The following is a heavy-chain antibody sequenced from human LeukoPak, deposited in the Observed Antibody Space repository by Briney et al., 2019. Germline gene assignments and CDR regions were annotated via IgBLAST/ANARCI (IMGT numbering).Heavy chain of an antibody. D-gene: IGHD6-19*01. J-gene: IGHJ6*02. CDR1: GYTFTSYD. Sequence: ASVKVSCKASGYTFTSYDINWVRQATGQGLEWMGWMNPNSGNTGYAQKFQGRVTMTRNTSIGTAYMELSSPRSEDTAVYYCARRNSSGWKSYYYYGMDVWGQGTTVTVSS. CDR2: MNPNSGNT. CDR3: ARRNSSGWKSYYYYGMDV. V-gene: IGHV1-8*01.